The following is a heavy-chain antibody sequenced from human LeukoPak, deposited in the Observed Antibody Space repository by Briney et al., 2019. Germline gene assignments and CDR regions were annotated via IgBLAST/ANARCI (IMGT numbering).Heavy chain of an antibody. V-gene: IGHV4-34*01. CDR2: INHSGST. D-gene: IGHD5-18*01. CDR1: GGSFSGYY. CDR3: ARTARHLDY. J-gene: IGHJ4*02. Sequence: PSETLSLTCAVYGGSFSGYYWSWIRQPPGKGLEWIGEINHSGSTNYNPSLKSRVTISVDTSKNQFSLKLSSATAADTAVYYCARTARHLDYWGQGTLVTVSS.